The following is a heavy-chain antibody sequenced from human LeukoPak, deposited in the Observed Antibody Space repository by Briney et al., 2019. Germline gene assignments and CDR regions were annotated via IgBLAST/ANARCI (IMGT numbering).Heavy chain of an antibody. V-gene: IGHV1-18*01. D-gene: IGHD6-19*01. Sequence: GASVKVSCKASGYTLTSYGISWVRHAPGQGLEWMGWISAYNVNTNYAQKLQGRVTMTTDTSTSTAYMELRSLRSDDTAVYYCARAQFKYCSGWYFRSENPDYWGQGTLVTVSS. CDR3: ARAQFKYCSGWYFRSENPDY. CDR2: ISAYNVNT. CDR1: GYTLTSYG. J-gene: IGHJ4*02.